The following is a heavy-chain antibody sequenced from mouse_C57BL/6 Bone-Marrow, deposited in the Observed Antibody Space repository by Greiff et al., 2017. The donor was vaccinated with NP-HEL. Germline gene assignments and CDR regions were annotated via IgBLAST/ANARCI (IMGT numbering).Heavy chain of an antibody. D-gene: IGHD2-12*01. J-gene: IGHJ4*01. CDR3: ARIRLYYAMDY. CDR2: INPSSGYT. Sequence: QVHVKQSGAELARPGASVKMSCKASGYTFTSYTMHWVKQRPGQGLEWIGYINPSSGYTKYNQKFKDKATLTADKSSSTAYMQLSSLTSEDSAVYYCARIRLYYAMDYWGQGTSVTVSS. V-gene: IGHV1-4*01. CDR1: GYTFTSYT.